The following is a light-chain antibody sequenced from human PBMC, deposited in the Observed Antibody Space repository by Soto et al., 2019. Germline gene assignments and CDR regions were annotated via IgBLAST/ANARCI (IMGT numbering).Light chain of an antibody. CDR1: SSNIGGGFD. CDR2: GTT. Sequence: QPVLTQPPSVSGAPGQRVTISCTGSSSNIGGGFDVHWYQQVPGTAPKLLIYGTTNRPSGVPDRISGSKSGPSVSLAITGLQTEDEAYYYCQSFDNSLNGLVFGGGTKVTVL. J-gene: IGLJ3*02. V-gene: IGLV1-40*01. CDR3: QSFDNSLNGLV.